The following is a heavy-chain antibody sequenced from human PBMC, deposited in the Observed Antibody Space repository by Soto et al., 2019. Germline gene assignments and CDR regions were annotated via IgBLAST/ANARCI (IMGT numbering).Heavy chain of an antibody. J-gene: IGHJ6*01. CDR2: MNPNSGNT. CDR3: ARATGEYSRSWYYHYYGMDV. D-gene: IGHD6-13*01. CDR1: GYTFTDDY. Sequence: ASVKGSCKTSGYTFTDDYLHWVRQATGQGLEWMGWMNPNSGNTGYAQKFQGRVTMTRNTSISTAYMELSSLRSEDTAVYYCARATGEYSRSWYYHYYGMDVWGQGTTVTVSS. V-gene: IGHV1-8*02.